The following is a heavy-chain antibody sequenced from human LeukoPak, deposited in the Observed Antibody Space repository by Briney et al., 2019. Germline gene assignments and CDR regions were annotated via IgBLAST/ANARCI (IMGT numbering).Heavy chain of an antibody. D-gene: IGHD2-21*02. CDR3: ARVVTANNDAFDI. J-gene: IGHJ3*02. Sequence: GASVKVSCKASGYTFASYYMHWVRQAPGQGLEWMGIINPSGGSTSYAQKFQGRVTMTRDTSTSTVYMELSSLRSGDTAVYYCARVVTANNDAFDIWGQGTMVTVSS. CDR1: GYTFASYY. V-gene: IGHV1-46*01. CDR2: INPSGGST.